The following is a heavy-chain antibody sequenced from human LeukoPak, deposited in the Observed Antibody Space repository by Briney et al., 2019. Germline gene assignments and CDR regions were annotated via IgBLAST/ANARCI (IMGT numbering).Heavy chain of an antibody. CDR3: ARSRYCTNGICSYFDY. CDR2: IKQDGSEK. D-gene: IGHD2-8*01. CDR1: GFTFSDYW. J-gene: IGHJ4*02. V-gene: IGHV3-7*03. Sequence: PGGSLRLSCAAFGFTFSDYWMHWVRQAPGKGLEWVANIKQDGSEKYYVDSVKGRFTISRDNAKNALYLQMNSLRAEDTAVYYCARSRYCTNGICSYFDYWGQGTLVTVSS.